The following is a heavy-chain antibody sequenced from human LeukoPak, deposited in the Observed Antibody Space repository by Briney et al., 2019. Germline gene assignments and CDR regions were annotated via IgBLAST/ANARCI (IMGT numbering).Heavy chain of an antibody. CDR1: GFTFSSYA. CDR2: ISYDGSNK. D-gene: IGHD6-13*01. J-gene: IGHJ4*02. V-gene: IGHV3-30-3*01. CDR3: AKAHTGYSSSSWTVDY. Sequence: PGGSLRLSCAASGFTFSSYAMHWVRQAPGKGLEWVAFISYDGSNKYYADSVKGRFTISRDNSKNTLYLQMNSLRAEDTAVYYCAKAHTGYSSSSWTVDYWGQGTLVTVSS.